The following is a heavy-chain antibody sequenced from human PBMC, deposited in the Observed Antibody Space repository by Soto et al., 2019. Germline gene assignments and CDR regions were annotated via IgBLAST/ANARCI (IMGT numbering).Heavy chain of an antibody. J-gene: IGHJ6*02. V-gene: IGHV1-69*13. Sequence: SVKVSCKASGGTFSSYAISWVRQAPGQGHERMGGIIPIFGTANYAQKFQGRVTITADESTSTAYMELSCLRSEATALYYCARVLDSSSSRDYYYGMDVWGQGTTVTVS. D-gene: IGHD6-6*01. CDR2: IIPIFGTA. CDR1: GGTFSSYA. CDR3: ARVLDSSSSRDYYYGMDV.